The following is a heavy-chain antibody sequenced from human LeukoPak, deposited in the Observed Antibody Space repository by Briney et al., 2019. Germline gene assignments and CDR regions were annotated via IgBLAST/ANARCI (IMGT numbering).Heavy chain of an antibody. V-gene: IGHV3-7*01. CDR3: GGFGYEAGVDL. D-gene: IGHD2-15*01. J-gene: IGHJ4*02. CDR1: GFMFSTYW. CDR2: IKPDGSET. Sequence: GGSLRLSCAASGFMFSTYWMTWVRQAPGKGPEWVANIKPDGSETYYVDAVKGRFTISRDNTKNLLYLQMDNLRGEDAAVYHCGGFGYEAGVDLWGQGTLVTVSS.